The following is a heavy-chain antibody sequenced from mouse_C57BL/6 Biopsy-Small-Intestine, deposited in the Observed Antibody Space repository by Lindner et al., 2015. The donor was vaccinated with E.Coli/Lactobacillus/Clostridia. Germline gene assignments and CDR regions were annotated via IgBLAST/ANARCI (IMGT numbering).Heavy chain of an antibody. CDR3: ARSSYYSNPRAMDY. CDR1: GYTFTDYN. Sequence: VQLQESGPELVKPGASVKMSCKASGYTFTDYNMYWVKQSHGKSLEWIGYLNPDNGGTNYNQKFKGRATLTVNKSSSTAYMELRSLTSEDSAVYYCARSSYYSNPRAMDYWGQGTSVTVSS. V-gene: IGHV1-22*01. J-gene: IGHJ4*01. CDR2: LNPDNGGT. D-gene: IGHD2-5*01.